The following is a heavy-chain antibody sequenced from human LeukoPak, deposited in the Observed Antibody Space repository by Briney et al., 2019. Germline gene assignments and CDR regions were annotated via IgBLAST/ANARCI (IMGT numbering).Heavy chain of an antibody. CDR2: IYYTGST. J-gene: IGHJ5*01. Sequence: PSETLSLTCTVSGGSISGHYWSWIRQSPGKGLEWIWYIYYTGSTNYNPSLKSRVTISVDTSKNQFSLKLTSVTAADTAVYYCARIGTAASFDSWGQGTQVTVSS. CDR3: ARIGTAASFDS. D-gene: IGHD6-13*01. CDR1: GGSISGHY. V-gene: IGHV4-59*11.